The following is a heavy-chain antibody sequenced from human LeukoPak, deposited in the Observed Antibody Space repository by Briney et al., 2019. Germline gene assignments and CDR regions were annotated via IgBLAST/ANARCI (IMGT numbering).Heavy chain of an antibody. D-gene: IGHD3-3*01. V-gene: IGHV7-4-1*02. CDR3: ARGCAIFGVVRILYYYMDV. CDR1: GYTFISYA. J-gene: IGHJ6*03. Sequence: GASVKVSCKASGYTFISYAMNWVRQAPGQGLEWMGWINTNTANPTYAQGFTGRFVFSLDTSVSTAYLQISSLKAEDTAVYYCARGCAIFGVVRILYYYMDVWGKGTTVTVSS. CDR2: INTNTANP.